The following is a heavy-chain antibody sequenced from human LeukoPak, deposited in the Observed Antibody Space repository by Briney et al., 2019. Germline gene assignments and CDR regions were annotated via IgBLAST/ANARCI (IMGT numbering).Heavy chain of an antibody. J-gene: IGHJ4*02. V-gene: IGHV1-2*02. D-gene: IGHD5-18*01. CDR1: GYTFTGYY. CDR2: INPNSGGT. CDR3: AVTQGIRTPFDY. Sequence: ASVKVSCKASGYTFTGYYMHWVRQAPGQGLEWMGWINPNSGGTNYAQKFQGRVTMTRDTSISTAYMELSGLRSDDTAVYYCAVTQGIRTPFDYWGQGTLVTVSS.